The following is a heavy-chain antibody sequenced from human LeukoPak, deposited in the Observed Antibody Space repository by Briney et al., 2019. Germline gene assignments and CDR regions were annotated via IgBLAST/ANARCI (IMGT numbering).Heavy chain of an antibody. Sequence: SEILSLTCTVSGGSISSYYRSWIRQPPGKGLEWIGYIYYSGSTNYNPSLKSRVTISVDTSKNQFSLKLRSVTAADTAVYYCARYTAMVAFHAHGFDIWGKGTMVTVS. CDR2: IYYSGST. J-gene: IGHJ3*02. D-gene: IGHD5-18*01. CDR3: ARYTAMVAFHAHGFDI. V-gene: IGHV4-59*01. CDR1: GGSISSYY.